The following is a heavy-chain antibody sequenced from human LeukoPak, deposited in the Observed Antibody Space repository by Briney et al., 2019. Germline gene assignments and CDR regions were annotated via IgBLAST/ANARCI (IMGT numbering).Heavy chain of an antibody. V-gene: IGHV4-30-2*01. CDR3: ARDVWYRRYFDN. Sequence: SQTLSLTCNVSGGSISSGGYYWSWIRQPPGKGLEWIGYMYQSGSSYYSPSLRGRATISGGRSSNQFSLKLDSVTAADTAVYYCARDVWYRRYFDNWSQGTLVTVSS. CDR2: MYQSGSS. CDR1: GGSISSGGYY. J-gene: IGHJ4*02. D-gene: IGHD1-14*01.